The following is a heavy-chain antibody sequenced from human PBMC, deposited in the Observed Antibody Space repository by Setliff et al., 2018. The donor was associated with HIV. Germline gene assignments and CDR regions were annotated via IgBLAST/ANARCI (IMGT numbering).Heavy chain of an antibody. CDR1: SYSISSGYY. J-gene: IGHJ4*02. Sequence: PSETLSLTCAVSSYSISSGYYWGWIRQPPGKGLEWIGNIYHSGSTYYNSSLKSRVTISIDTSRNQFSLTVSSVTAADTAVYYCAREIPYSYGGRGHPLWGQGTLVTVSS. D-gene: IGHD3-22*01. V-gene: IGHV4-38-2*01. CDR3: AREIPYSYGGRGHPL. CDR2: IYHSGST.